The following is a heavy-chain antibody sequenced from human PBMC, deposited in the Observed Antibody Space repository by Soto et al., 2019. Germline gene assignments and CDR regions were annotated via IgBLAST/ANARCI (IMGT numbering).Heavy chain of an antibody. CDR3: ARHAPPSSSWSSYYFDY. V-gene: IGHV4-39*01. CDR1: GGSISSSSYY. D-gene: IGHD6-13*01. CDR2: IYYSGST. Sequence: SETLSLTCTVSGGSISSSSYYWGWIRQPPGKGLEWIGSIYYSGSTYYNPSLKSRVTISVDTSKNQFSLKLSSVTAADTAVYYCARHAPPSSSWSSYYFDYWGQGTLVTVSS. J-gene: IGHJ4*02.